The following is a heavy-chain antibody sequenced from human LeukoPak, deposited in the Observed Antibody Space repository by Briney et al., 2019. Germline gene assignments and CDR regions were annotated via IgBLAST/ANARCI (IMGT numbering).Heavy chain of an antibody. J-gene: IGHJ6*02. V-gene: IGHV3-30-3*01. Sequence: PGRSLRLSCAASGFTFSSYAMRWVRQAPGKGLEWVAVISYDGSNKYYADSVKGRFTISRDNSKNTLYLQMNSLRAEDTAVYYCARDEYYYDSSGYYRLNYYYYGMDVWGQGTTVTVSS. CDR2: ISYDGSNK. CDR1: GFTFSSYA. CDR3: ARDEYYYDSSGYYRLNYYYYGMDV. D-gene: IGHD3-22*01.